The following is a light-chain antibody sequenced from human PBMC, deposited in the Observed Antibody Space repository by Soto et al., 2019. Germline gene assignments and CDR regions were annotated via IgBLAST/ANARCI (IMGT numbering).Light chain of an antibody. J-gene: IGKJ5*01. V-gene: IGKV3-15*01. CDR2: GSF. Sequence: EILMTKSPATLSVSPGESATLSCSASHRVTRSMARSQLKRGPAPRSLIAGSFARATGIPARFSGSGSGSEFTLTSSGLQSEDFAVYNCQQYNDRPPIPFGPVTRL. CDR1: HRVTRS. CDR3: QQYNDRPPIP.